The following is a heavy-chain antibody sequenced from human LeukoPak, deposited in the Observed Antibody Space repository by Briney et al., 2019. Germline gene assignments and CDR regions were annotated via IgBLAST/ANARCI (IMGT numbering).Heavy chain of an antibody. J-gene: IGHJ3*02. D-gene: IGHD3-9*01. CDR3: AKDSHVLQYFDWLRDAFDI. CDR2: ISGSGGST. V-gene: IGHV3-23*01. CDR1: GFTFNIYG. Sequence: PGGSLRLSCAASGFTFNIYGIHWVRQAPGKGLEWVSAISGSGGSTYYADSVKGRFTISRDNSKNTLYLQMNSLRAEDTAVYYCAKDSHVLQYFDWLRDAFDIWGQGTMVTVSS.